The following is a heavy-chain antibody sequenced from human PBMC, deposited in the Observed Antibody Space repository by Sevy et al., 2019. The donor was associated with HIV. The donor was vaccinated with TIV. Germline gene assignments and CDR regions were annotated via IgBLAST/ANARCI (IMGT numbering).Heavy chain of an antibody. D-gene: IGHD5-12*01. CDR3: AGATPSQFYYYGMDV. CDR1: GYTFTGYY. V-gene: IGHV1-2*02. CDR2: INPNSGGT. Sequence: ASVKVSCKASGYTFTGYYMHWVRQAPGQGLEWMGWINPNSGGTNYAQKFQGRVTMTRDTSISTAYMELSRLRSDDTAVYYCAGATPSQFYYYGMDVWGQGTTVTDSS. J-gene: IGHJ6*02.